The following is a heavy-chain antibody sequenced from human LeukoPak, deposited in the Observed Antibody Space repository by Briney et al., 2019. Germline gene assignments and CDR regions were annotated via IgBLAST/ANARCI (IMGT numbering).Heavy chain of an antibody. CDR2: IYTSGST. CDR1: GGSISSYY. J-gene: IGHJ4*02. Sequence: SETLSLTCTVSGGSISSYYWSWIRQPAGKGLEWIGRIYTSGSTNYNPSPKSRLTTSVDTSNNQFSLKLSSVTAADTAVYYCARVGYSGYDPYYFDYWGQGTLVTVSS. D-gene: IGHD5-12*01. CDR3: ARVGYSGYDPYYFDY. V-gene: IGHV4-4*07.